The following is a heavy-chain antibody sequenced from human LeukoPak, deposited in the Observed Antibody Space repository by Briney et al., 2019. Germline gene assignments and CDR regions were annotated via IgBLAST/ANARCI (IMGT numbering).Heavy chain of an antibody. CDR1: GFTFDDYA. J-gene: IGHJ4*02. CDR2: INIAGSVT. D-gene: IGHD2-15*01. V-gene: IGHV3-74*01. Sequence: GGSLRLSCAASGFTFDDYAMHWVRQAPGKGLEWVSRINIAGSVTTYADSVKGRFTISRDNAKETLYLQMNSLRAEDTAVYYCARDMVDWGQGTLVTVSS. CDR3: ARDMVD.